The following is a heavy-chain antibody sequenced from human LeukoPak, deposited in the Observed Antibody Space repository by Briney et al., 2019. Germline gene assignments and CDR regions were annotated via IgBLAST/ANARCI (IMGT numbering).Heavy chain of an antibody. CDR2: ISYGGSNK. V-gene: IGHV3-30-3*01. J-gene: IGHJ3*02. D-gene: IGHD2-15*01. Sequence: PGGSLRLSCSASGFTFSSYAMHWVRQAPGKGLEWVAVISYGGSNKYYADSVKGRFTISRDNSKNTLYLQMNSLRAEDTAVYYCASGYCSGGSCYSGFRVDDVVVGAFDIWGQGTMVTVSS. CDR1: GFTFSSYA. CDR3: ASGYCSGGSCYSGFRVDDVVVGAFDI.